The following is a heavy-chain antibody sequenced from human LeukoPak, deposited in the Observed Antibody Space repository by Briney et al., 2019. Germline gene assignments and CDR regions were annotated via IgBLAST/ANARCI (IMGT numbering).Heavy chain of an antibody. CDR1: GGTFSSYA. Sequence: SVKVSCKASGGTFSSYAISWVRQAPGQGLEWMGGIFPIFGTANYAQKFQGRVTITADESTSTAYMELSSLRSEDTAVYYCARSSENYYDSSGYSFDYWGQGTLVTVSS. J-gene: IGHJ4*02. CDR3: ARSSENYYDSSGYSFDY. D-gene: IGHD3-22*01. CDR2: IFPIFGTA. V-gene: IGHV1-69*13.